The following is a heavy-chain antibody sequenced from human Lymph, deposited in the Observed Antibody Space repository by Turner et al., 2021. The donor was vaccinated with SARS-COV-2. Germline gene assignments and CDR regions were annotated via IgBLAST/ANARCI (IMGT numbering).Heavy chain of an antibody. Sequence: EVQLVETGGGWIQPRGSLCLSCASSGIIVSRNYMNWVRQAPGKGVEWVSVIYSGGTTYYADSVKGRFTISRDNSKNTMYLQMNSLRVEDTAVYYCARDLGTYGMDVWGQGTTVTVSS. CDR1: GIIVSRNY. V-gene: IGHV3-53*02. CDR2: IYSGGTT. J-gene: IGHJ6*02. D-gene: IGHD6-13*01. CDR3: ARDLGTYGMDV.